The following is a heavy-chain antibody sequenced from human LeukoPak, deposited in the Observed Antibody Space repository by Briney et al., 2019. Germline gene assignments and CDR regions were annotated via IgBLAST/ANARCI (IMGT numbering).Heavy chain of an antibody. Sequence: PVGSLRLSCAASGFIFTTYAMIWVRQAPGKGLEWVSTISGGGGSTFYADSVKGRFTIFRVNSKNTLYLQMNSLRAEDTAIYYCAKDMSDYTNFPDVWGQGTTVTVSS. V-gene: IGHV3-23*01. D-gene: IGHD4-11*01. CDR2: ISGGGGST. CDR1: GFIFTTYA. CDR3: AKDMSDYTNFPDV. J-gene: IGHJ6*02.